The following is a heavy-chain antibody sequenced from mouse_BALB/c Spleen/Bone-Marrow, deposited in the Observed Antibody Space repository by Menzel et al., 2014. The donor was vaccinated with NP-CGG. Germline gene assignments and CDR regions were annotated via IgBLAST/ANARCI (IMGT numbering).Heavy chain of an antibody. CDR3: ARHAYYDQTEVSFVY. D-gene: IGHD2-4*01. V-gene: IGHV5-9-2*01. Sequence: EVKLMESGGGLVKSGGSLKLSCAASGFTFNNYGMSWVRQTPEKRLEWVATISGGGSYTFYPDSVKGRFSISRDNAKTDLYLQLSSLRSEDTALYYCARHAYYDQTEVSFVYWGQGTLVTVSA. J-gene: IGHJ3*01. CDR1: GFTFNNYG. CDR2: ISGGGSYT.